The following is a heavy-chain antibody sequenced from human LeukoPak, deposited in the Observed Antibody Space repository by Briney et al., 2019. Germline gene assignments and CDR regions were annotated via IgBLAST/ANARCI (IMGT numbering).Heavy chain of an antibody. CDR3: ARQSGYDPAGPPFFDY. V-gene: IGHV3-21*01. Sequence: GGSLRLSCAASGFTFSSYSMNVVRQAPGKGLEWGSSISSSSSYIYYADSVKGRFTISRDNAKNSLYLQMNSLRAEDTAVYYCARQSGYDPAGPPFFDYWGQGTLVTVSS. CDR2: ISSSSSYI. J-gene: IGHJ4*02. CDR1: GFTFSSYS. D-gene: IGHD5-12*01.